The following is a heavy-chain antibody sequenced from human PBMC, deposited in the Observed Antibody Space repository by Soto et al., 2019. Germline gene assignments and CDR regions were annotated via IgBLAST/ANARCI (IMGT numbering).Heavy chain of an antibody. V-gene: IGHV4-39*01. D-gene: IGHD5-12*01. CDR1: GGSISSSSYY. J-gene: IGHJ5*02. CDR2: IYYSGST. CDR3: ARRDSGYDPNWFDP. Sequence: SETLSLTCTVSGGSISSSSYYWGWIRQPPGKGLEWIGSIYYSGSTYYNPSLKSRVTISVDTSKNQFSLKLSSVTAADTAVYYCARRDSGYDPNWFDPWGQGTLVTVSS.